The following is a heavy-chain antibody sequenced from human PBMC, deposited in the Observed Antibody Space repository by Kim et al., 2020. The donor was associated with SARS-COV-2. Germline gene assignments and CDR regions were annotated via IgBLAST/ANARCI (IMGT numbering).Heavy chain of an antibody. V-gene: IGHV1-2*06. Sequence: ASVKVSCKASGYTFTGYYMHWVRQAPGQGLEWMGRINPNSGGTNYAQKFQGRVTMTRDTSISTAYMELSRLRSDDTAVYYCARYLPPEVTIFGVVIREYYFDYWGQGTLVTVSS. CDR3: ARYLPPEVTIFGVVIREYYFDY. CDR1: GYTFTGYY. D-gene: IGHD3-3*01. CDR2: INPNSGGT. J-gene: IGHJ4*02.